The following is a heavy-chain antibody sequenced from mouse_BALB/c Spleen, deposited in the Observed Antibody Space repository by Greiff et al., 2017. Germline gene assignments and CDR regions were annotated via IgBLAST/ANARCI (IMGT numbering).Heavy chain of an antibody. CDR2: IDPANGNT. CDR3: ASYYGPSEGFAY. D-gene: IGHD1-2*01. CDR1: GFNIKDTY. Sequence: EVQLQQSGAELVKPGASVKLSCTASGFNIKDTYMHWVKQRPEQGLEWIGRIDPANGNTKYDPKFQGKATITADTSSNTAYLQLSSLTSEDTAVYYCASYYGPSEGFAYWGQGTLVTVSA. V-gene: IGHV14-3*02. J-gene: IGHJ3*01.